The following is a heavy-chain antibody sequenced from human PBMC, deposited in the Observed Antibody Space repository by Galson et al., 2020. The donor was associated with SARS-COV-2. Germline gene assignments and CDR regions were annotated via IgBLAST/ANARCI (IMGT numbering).Heavy chain of an antibody. CDR3: ARIGYRSSSNDY. J-gene: IGHJ4*02. Sequence: AGSLRLSCVAFGFSFNNYWMTWVRQAPGNGLEWVAKIKEDGSVKYYVDSVTGRFTIPRDNSKNSVYLQMNSLRAEDTAVYYCARIGYRSSSNDYWGQGTLVTVSS. D-gene: IGHD6-6*01. CDR1: GFSFNNYW. V-gene: IGHV3-7*03. CDR2: IKEDGSVK.